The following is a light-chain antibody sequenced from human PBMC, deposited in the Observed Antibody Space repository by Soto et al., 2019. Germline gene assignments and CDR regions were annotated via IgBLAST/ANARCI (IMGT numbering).Light chain of an antibody. V-gene: IGLV4-69*01. J-gene: IGLJ2*01. CDR2: LNSDGSH. CDR1: SGHSNYA. CDR3: QTCGSDFSVV. Sequence: QPVLTQSPSASASLGASVKLTCTLSSGHSNYAIAWHQQQPEKGPRYLMKLNSDGSHNKGDGIPDRFSGSSSGAERYLTISSLQSEDEADYYCQTCGSDFSVVFGGGTKLTVL.